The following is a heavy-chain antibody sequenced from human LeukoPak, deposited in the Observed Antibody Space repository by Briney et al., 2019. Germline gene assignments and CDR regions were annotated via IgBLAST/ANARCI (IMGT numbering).Heavy chain of an antibody. J-gene: IGHJ4*02. D-gene: IGHD2-21*02. Sequence: GGSLRLSCAASGFTFNIYSMNWVRQAPGKGLEWVSSIDSSSTYIYYTDSVKGRFSISRDNAKNSLYLQMNSLRAEDTGVYYCARALGPDMVVTDFLQPGDYWGQGTLVTVSS. CDR1: GFTFNIYS. V-gene: IGHV3-21*01. CDR2: IDSSSTYI. CDR3: ARALGPDMVVTDFLQPGDY.